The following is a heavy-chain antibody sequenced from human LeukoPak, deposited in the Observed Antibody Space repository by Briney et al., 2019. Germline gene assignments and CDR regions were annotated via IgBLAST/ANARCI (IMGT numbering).Heavy chain of an antibody. CDR2: IRYDGSNK. J-gene: IGHJ4*02. V-gene: IGHV3-30*02. CDR1: GFTFSSYG. CDR3: AKAPIRTDYGGLDY. Sequence: KTGGSLRLSCAASGFTFSSYGMHWLRQAPGKGLEWVAFIRYDGSNKYYADSVKGRFTISRDNSKNTLYLQMNSLRAEDTAVYYCAKAPIRTDYGGLDYWGQGTLVTVSS. D-gene: IGHD4-23*01.